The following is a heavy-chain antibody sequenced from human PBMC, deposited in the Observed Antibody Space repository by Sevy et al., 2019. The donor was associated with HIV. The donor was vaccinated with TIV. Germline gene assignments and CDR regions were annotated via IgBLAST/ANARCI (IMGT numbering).Heavy chain of an antibody. CDR3: VGDKRGPSNAFDM. Sequence: GGSLRLSCAASGFTFSSYWMHWVRQAPGKRLVWVARVNDDGTITYNTDSVKGRFTISRDNAKNTLYLQMNSLRVDDTAVYFCVGDKRGPSNAFDMWGQGTLVTVSS. J-gene: IGHJ3*02. D-gene: IGHD3-16*01. CDR2: VNDDGTIT. CDR1: GFTFSSYW. V-gene: IGHV3-74*01.